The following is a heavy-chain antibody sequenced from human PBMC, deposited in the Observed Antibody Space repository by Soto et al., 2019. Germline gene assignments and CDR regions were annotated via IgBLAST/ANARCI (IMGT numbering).Heavy chain of an antibody. D-gene: IGHD3-3*01. V-gene: IGHV1-69*01. Sequence: QVQLVQSGAEVQEPGSAVKVSCKAPADSFSSYGIRWVRQAPGQGLEWMGGIIPIFGTTNYAEKFQGRVTITADESTNTAYMELSSLRSEDTALYYCARVFPDGWVEPGVVRGYLDTWGRGTLVTVSA. CDR3: ARVFPDGWVEPGVVRGYLDT. CDR1: ADSFSSYG. J-gene: IGHJ4*02. CDR2: IIPIFGTT.